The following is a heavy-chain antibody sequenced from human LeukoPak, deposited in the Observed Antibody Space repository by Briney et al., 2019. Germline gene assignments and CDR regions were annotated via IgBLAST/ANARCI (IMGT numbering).Heavy chain of an antibody. V-gene: IGHV1-46*01. J-gene: IGHJ3*01. CDR1: GYTFTSYY. CDR2: INPGGGGT. Sequence: ASVKVSCKASGYTFTSYYIHWVRQAPGRGLEWLGIINPGGGGTSYAEKFQGRVTMTRDTSTSTVYMELSSLRSEDTAVYYCARAPYAGVFDVWGQGTMVSASS. D-gene: IGHD2-8*01. CDR3: ARAPYAGVFDV.